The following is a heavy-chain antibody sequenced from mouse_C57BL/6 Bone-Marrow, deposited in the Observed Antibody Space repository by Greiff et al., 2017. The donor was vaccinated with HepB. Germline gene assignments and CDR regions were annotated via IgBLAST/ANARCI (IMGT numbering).Heavy chain of an antibody. D-gene: IGHD1-1*01. CDR3: ARAGIITTEAMDY. J-gene: IGHJ4*01. Sequence: QVQLQQPGAELVKPGASVKMSCKASGYTFTSYWITWVKQRPGQGLEWIGDIYPGSGSTNYNEKFKSKATLTVDTSSSTAYMQLSSLTSEDSAVYYCARAGIITTEAMDYWGQGTSVTVSS. V-gene: IGHV1-55*01. CDR1: GYTFTSYW. CDR2: IYPGSGST.